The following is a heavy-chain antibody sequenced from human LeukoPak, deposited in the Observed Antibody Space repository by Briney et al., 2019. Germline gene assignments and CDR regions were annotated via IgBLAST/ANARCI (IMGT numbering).Heavy chain of an antibody. CDR2: INPSGGST. CDR1: GYTFTSYY. J-gene: IGHJ3*02. V-gene: IGHV1-46*01. CDR3: ARMLYRWNAFDI. Sequence: ASVKVSCKASGYTFTSYYMHWVRQAPGQGLEWMGIINPSGGSTSYAQKFQGRVTMTRDMSTSTVYMELSSLRSEDTAVYYCARMLYRWNAFDIWGQGTMVTVSS. D-gene: IGHD2-8*01.